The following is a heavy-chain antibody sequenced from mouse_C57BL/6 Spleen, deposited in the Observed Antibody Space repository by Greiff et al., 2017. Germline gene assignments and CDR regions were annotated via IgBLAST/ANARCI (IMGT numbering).Heavy chain of an antibody. V-gene: IGHV3-6*01. CDR2: ISYDGSN. CDR3: ARGDYYGSSYWYFDV. CDR1: GYSITSGYY. Sequence: DVQLVESGPGLVKPSQSLSLTCSVTGYSITSGYYWNWIRQFPGNQLEWMGYISYDGSNNYNPSLKNRISITRDTSKNQVFLKLNYVTTEDTSTYYGARGDYYGSSYWYFDVWGTGTTVTVSS. D-gene: IGHD1-1*01. J-gene: IGHJ1*03.